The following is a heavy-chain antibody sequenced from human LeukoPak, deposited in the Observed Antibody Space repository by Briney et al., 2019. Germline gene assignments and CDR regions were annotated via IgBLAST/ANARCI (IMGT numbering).Heavy chain of an antibody. CDR3: AREGLAGYAWFDP. D-gene: IGHD3-16*01. CDR1: GYTFTSYG. J-gene: IGHJ5*02. V-gene: IGHV1-69*05. CDR2: IIPIFGTA. Sequence: GASVKVSCKASGYTFTSYGISWVRQAPGQGLEWMGGIIPIFGTANYAQKFQGRVTITTDESTSTAYMELGSLRSEDTAVYYCAREGLAGYAWFDPWGQATLVTVSS.